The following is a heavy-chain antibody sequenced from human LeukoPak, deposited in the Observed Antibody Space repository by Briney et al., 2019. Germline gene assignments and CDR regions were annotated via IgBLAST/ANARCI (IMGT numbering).Heavy chain of an antibody. J-gene: IGHJ6*02. Sequence: PGGSLRLSCAASGFTFSSYEMNWVRQAPGKGLEWVSYISSSGGNIYYADSVKGRFTISRDNAKNSLYLQMNSLRAEDTAVYYCARAVLYYYYGMDVWGQGTTVTVSS. CDR2: ISSSGGNI. CDR3: ARAVLYYYYGMDV. V-gene: IGHV3-48*03. CDR1: GFTFSSYE.